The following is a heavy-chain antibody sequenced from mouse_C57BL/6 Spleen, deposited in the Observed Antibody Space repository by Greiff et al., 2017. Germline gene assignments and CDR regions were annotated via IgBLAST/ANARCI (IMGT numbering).Heavy chain of an antibody. J-gene: IGHJ2*01. CDR1: GFTFSSYA. CDR3: TRDRGYSNPYYFDY. Sequence: DVMLVESGEGLVKPGGSLKLSCAASGFTFSSYAMSWVRQTPEKRLEWVAYISSGGDYIYYADTVKGRFTISRDNARNTLYLQMSSLKSEDTAMYYCTRDRGYSNPYYFDYWGQGTTLTVSS. V-gene: IGHV5-9-1*02. D-gene: IGHD2-5*01. CDR2: ISSGGDYI.